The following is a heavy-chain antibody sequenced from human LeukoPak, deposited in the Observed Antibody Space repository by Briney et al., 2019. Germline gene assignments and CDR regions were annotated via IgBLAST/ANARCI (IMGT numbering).Heavy chain of an antibody. Sequence: GGSLRLSCAASGFIFNSYALHWVRQAPGKGLEWVAVISYDGSNKYYADSVRGRFTISRHNSYNTLYLEMNSLRAEDTAVYYCAKDLHWYGMDVWGQGTTVTVSS. J-gene: IGHJ6*02. V-gene: IGHV3-30-3*01. CDR1: GFIFNSYA. CDR3: AKDLHWYGMDV. CDR2: ISYDGSNK. D-gene: IGHD1-1*01.